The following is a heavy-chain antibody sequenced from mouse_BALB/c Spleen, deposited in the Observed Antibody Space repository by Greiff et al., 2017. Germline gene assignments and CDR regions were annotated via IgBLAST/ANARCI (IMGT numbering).Heavy chain of an antibody. Sequence: VQLQQSGAELVKPGASVKLSCTASGFNIKDTYMHWVKQRPEQGLEWIGRIDPANGNTKYDPKFQGKATITADTSSNTAYLQLSSLTSEDTAVYYCAISLYGNSYAMDYWGQGTSVTVSS. CDR1: GFNIKDTY. CDR2: IDPANGNT. CDR3: AISLYGNSYAMDY. D-gene: IGHD2-1*01. J-gene: IGHJ4*01. V-gene: IGHV14-3*02.